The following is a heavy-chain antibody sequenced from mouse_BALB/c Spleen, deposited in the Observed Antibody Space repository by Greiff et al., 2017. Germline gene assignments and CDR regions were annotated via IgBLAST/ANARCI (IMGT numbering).Heavy chain of an antibody. J-gene: IGHJ4*01. CDR1: GYTFTSYW. Sequence: QVQLQQSGAELVRPGASVKLSCKASGYTFTSYWINWVKQRPGQGLEWIGNIYPSDSYTNYNQKFKDKATLTVDKSSSTAYMQLSSPTSEDSAVYYCTRGHYGSRGAMDYWGQGTSVTVSS. CDR2: IYPSDSYT. D-gene: IGHD1-1*01. V-gene: IGHV1-69*02. CDR3: TRGHYGSRGAMDY.